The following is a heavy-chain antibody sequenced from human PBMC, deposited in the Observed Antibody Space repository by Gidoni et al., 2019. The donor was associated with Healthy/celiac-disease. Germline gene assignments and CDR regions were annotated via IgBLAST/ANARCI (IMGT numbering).Heavy chain of an antibody. J-gene: IGHJ4*02. D-gene: IGHD5-12*01. CDR2: IYSGGST. CDR1: GFTVSSTY. CDR3: ARDRMGTISYFDY. Sequence: EVQLVEPGGGVVQPGGSLRLSCAASGFTVSSTYMSWVRQAPGKGLEWVSVIYSGGSTYYADAVKGRFTISRDNSKNTLYLQMNSLRAEDTAVYYCARDRMGTISYFDYWGQGTLVTVSS. V-gene: IGHV3-66*01.